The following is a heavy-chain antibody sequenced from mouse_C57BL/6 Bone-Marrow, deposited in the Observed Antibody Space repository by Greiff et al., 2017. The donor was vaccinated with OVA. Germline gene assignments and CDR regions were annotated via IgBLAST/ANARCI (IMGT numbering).Heavy chain of an antibody. J-gene: IGHJ2*01. Sequence: QVHVKQSGAELVKPGASVKISCKASGYAFSSYWMNWVKQRPGKGLEWIGQIYPGDGDTNYNGKFKGKATLTADKSSSTAYMQLSSLTSEDSAVYFCARNGTGGVFDYWGQGTTLTVSS. CDR2: IYPGDGDT. CDR1: GYAFSSYW. CDR3: ARNGTGGVFDY. D-gene: IGHD3-3*01. V-gene: IGHV1-80*01.